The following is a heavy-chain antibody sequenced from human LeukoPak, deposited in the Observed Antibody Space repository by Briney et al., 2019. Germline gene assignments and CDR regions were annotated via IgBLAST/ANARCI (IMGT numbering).Heavy chain of an antibody. Sequence: GGSLRLSCAASGFTFSSYSMNWVRQAPGKGLEWVSSISRGGDYTYSEDSVKGRFTISRDSAKDSLYLQLNSLRAEDTAVYYCARDLMAVAGTGFDYWGQGALVTVSS. J-gene: IGHJ4*02. D-gene: IGHD6-19*01. V-gene: IGHV3-21*01. CDR1: GFTFSSYS. CDR3: ARDLMAVAGTGFDY. CDR2: ISRGGDYT.